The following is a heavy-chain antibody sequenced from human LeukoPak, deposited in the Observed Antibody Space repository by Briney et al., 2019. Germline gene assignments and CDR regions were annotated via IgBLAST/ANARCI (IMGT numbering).Heavy chain of an antibody. CDR3: ARIRCGPTQHRCYNY. CDR1: AVSITGYY. CDR2: VDPRGYT. D-gene: IGHD2-21*01. Sequence: SESLSLTCGVHAVSITGYYWSWLRQPPGEALEWIGEVDPRGYTNYNPSLHSRVTMSVDTSKNQLFPNLTSLTAADTAIYYCARIRCGPTQHRCYNYWGRGALVTVSS. V-gene: IGHV4-34*01. J-gene: IGHJ4*02.